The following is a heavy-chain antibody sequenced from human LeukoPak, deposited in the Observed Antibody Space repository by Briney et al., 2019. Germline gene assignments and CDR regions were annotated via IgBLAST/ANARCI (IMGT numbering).Heavy chain of an antibody. CDR2: IYPGDSDT. V-gene: IGHV5-51*01. D-gene: IGHD2-15*01. J-gene: IGHJ5*01. CDR3: VRTPTCSSGSCYPNWFDS. CDR1: GYSFNTNW. Sequence: GESLQISCKGSGYSFNTNWIGWVRQMPGKGLEWMGIIYPGDSDTRYSPSFQGQVTISADKSISTAYLQWISLRASDTAIYYCVRTPTCSSGSCYPNWFDSWGQGTLVTVSS.